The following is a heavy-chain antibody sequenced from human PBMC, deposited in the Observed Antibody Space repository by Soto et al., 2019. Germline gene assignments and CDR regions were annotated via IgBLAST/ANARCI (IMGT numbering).Heavy chain of an antibody. CDR2: IIPILGIA. CDR1: GGTFSSYT. Sequence: GASLKVSCKASGGTFSSYTISWVRQAPGQGLEWMGRIIPILGIANYAQKFQGRVTITADKSTSTAYMELSSLRSEDTAVYYCARVWNGSGSYSSVGWFDPWGQGTLVTVSS. CDR3: ARVWNGSGSYSSVGWFDP. V-gene: IGHV1-69*02. J-gene: IGHJ5*02. D-gene: IGHD3-10*01.